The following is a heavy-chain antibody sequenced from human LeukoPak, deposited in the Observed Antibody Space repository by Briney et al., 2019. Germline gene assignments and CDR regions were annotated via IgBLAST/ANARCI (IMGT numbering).Heavy chain of an antibody. J-gene: IGHJ6*02. CDR2: IYHSGST. V-gene: IGHV4-30-2*01. Sequence: SQALSLTCTVSGGSISSGGYYWSWIRQPPGKGLEWIGEIYHSGSTNYNPSLKSRVTISVDKSKNQFSLKLSSVTAADTAVYYCARAHNYGDYTPMDVWGQGTTVTVSS. CDR3: ARAHNYGDYTPMDV. D-gene: IGHD4-17*01. CDR1: GGSISSGGYY.